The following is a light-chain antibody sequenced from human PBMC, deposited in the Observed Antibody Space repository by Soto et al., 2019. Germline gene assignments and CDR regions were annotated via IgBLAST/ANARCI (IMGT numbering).Light chain of an antibody. V-gene: IGKV3-11*01. CDR3: QARSNWPS. CDR1: QSVSSF. Sequence: EIVLTQSPGTLSLSPGERATLSCRASQSVSSFLAWYQQKPGQSPRLLIYDASNRATGIPTRFSGSGSGTDFTLTISSLEPEYFAVYYCQARSNWPSFGPGTKVDI. CDR2: DAS. J-gene: IGKJ3*01.